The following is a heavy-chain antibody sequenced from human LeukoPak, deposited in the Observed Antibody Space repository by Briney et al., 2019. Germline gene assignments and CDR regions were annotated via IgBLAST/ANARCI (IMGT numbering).Heavy chain of an antibody. CDR3: ARGPRGVATIYYYYYGMDV. V-gene: IGHV1-18*01. CDR1: GYTFTSYG. J-gene: IGHJ6*02. CDR2: ISAYNGNT. Sequence: ASVKVSCKASGYTFTSYGISWVRQAPGQGLEWMSWISAYNGNTNYAQKLQGRVTMTTDTSTSTAYMELRSLRSDDTAVYYCARGPRGVATIYYYYYGMDVWGQGTTVTVSS. D-gene: IGHD5-12*01.